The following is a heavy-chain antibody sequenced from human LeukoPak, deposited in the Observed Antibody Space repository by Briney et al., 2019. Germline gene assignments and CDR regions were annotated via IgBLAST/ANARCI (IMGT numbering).Heavy chain of an antibody. V-gene: IGHV3-23*01. CDR1: GFTFSSYS. CDR3: ARLGGTGMFYYMDV. J-gene: IGHJ6*03. D-gene: IGHD1-1*01. CDR2: ISASGGST. Sequence: GGSLRLSCAASGFTFSSYSMSWVRQAPGKGLEWVSAISASGGSTFYADSVKGRFTISRDNSKNTPYLQMNSLRDEDTAVYFCARLGGTGMFYYMDVWTKGTTVTVSS.